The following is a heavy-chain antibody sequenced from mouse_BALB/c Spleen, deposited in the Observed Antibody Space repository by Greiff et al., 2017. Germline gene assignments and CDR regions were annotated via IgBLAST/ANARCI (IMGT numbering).Heavy chain of an antibody. Sequence: EVMLVESGGGLVKPGGSLKLSCAASGFTFSSYAMSWVRQTPEKRLEWVATISSGGSYTYYPDSVKGRFTISRDNAKNTLYLQMSSLRSEDTAMYYCARQTMITTALYWCFDVWGEGTTVTVSA. CDR1: GFTFSSYA. V-gene: IGHV5-9-3*01. CDR2: ISSGGSYT. J-gene: IGHJ1*01. CDR3: ARQTMITTALYWCFDV. D-gene: IGHD2-4*01.